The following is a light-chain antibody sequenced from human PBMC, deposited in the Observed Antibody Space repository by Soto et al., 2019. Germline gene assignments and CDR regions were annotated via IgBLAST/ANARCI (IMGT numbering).Light chain of an antibody. CDR1: QSVSSY. Sequence: EIVLTQSPAILSLSPGERATLSCRASQSVSSYLAWHQQKPGQTPRLLVYGASSRATGIPDRFSGSGSGTDFTLTISRLEPEDFAVYYCQQHGGSPITFGQGTRLEIK. CDR3: QQHGGSPIT. J-gene: IGKJ5*01. V-gene: IGKV3-20*01. CDR2: GAS.